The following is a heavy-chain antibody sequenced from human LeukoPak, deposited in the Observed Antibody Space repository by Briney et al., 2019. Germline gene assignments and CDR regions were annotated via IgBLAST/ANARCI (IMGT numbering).Heavy chain of an antibody. J-gene: IGHJ4*02. Sequence: SETLSLTRTVSAPSVTSYCCSWIRQPPGNGLEWLGYIYYSGSTNYNPSLKSRVTISVDTSKNQFSLKLSSVTAADTAVYYCARGYSAHLVDYWGQGTLVTVSS. V-gene: IGHV4-59*02. CDR3: ARGYSAHLVDY. CDR1: APSVTSYC. CDR2: IYYSGST. D-gene: IGHD4-11*01.